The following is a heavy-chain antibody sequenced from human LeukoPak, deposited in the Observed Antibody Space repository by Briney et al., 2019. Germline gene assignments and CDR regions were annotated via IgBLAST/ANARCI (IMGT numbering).Heavy chain of an antibody. J-gene: IGHJ4*01. CDR1: GFTFSSYW. CDR2: IRQDGGEK. Sequence: GGSLRLSCAVSGFTFSSYWMNWVRQAPGKGLEWVASIRQDGGEKSYVDSVKGRFTISRDNTKNSLYLQINSLRAEDTTVYYCARDGTAAGLYFDLWGQGTLVTVSS. V-gene: IGHV3-7*01. CDR3: ARDGTAAGLYFDL. D-gene: IGHD6-13*01.